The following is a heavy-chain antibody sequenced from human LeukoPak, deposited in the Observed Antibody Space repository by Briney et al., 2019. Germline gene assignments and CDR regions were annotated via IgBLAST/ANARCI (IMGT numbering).Heavy chain of an antibody. D-gene: IGHD6-19*01. Sequence: AGGSLRLSCAASGFTFSSYSMNWVGQAPGKGLEWGSYISSGSSNIYYADSGKGRLTISRGNAKNSLYLQMNSLSAEDTAVYYCARDGSSGRYVVYWGQGTLVTVSS. V-gene: IGHV3-48*01. CDR1: GFTFSSYS. J-gene: IGHJ4*02. CDR3: ARDGSSGRYVVY. CDR2: ISSGSSNI.